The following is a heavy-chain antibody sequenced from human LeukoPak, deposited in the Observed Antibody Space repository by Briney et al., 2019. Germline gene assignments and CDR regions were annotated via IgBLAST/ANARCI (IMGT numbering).Heavy chain of an antibody. J-gene: IGHJ4*02. V-gene: IGHV3-7*01. CDR2: IKPDGSVT. CDR3: ASTGQLNY. Sequence: GGSLRLSCAASGFTFTSYWMTWVRRAPGKGLEWVASIKPDGSVTYYADSVKGRFTISRDNARNSLYLQMNSLRAEDTAVYYCASTGQLNYWGQGTLVTVSS. CDR1: GFTFTSYW. D-gene: IGHD6-13*01.